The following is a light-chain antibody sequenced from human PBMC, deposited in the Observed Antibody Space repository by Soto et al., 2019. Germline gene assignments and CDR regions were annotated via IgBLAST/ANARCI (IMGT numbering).Light chain of an antibody. CDR1: QSIGSW. CDR2: EAS. CDR3: QQYNSYAWT. V-gene: IGKV1-5*01. Sequence: DIQMTQSPSTLSASVGDRVTITCRASQSIGSWLAWYQQKAGKAPKVLIYEASSLESGVPSRFSGSGSGTEFTLTISSLQPDDFATYCCQQYNSYAWTFGQGTTVEIK. J-gene: IGKJ1*01.